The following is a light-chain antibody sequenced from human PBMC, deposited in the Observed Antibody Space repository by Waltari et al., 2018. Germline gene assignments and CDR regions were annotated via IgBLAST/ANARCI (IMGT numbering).Light chain of an antibody. V-gene: IGLV3-10*01. CDR1: EFTRTS. CDR3: YSSDSTGLRV. CDR2: EDT. Sequence: SHELTQTPSVSVSPGQTARITGSGHEFTRTSAYWFQQTSGQAPRLVIYEDTKRPSGIPERFSGSSSGTVATLTITGAQVDDEADYYCYSSDSTGLRVFGGGTTVVVL. J-gene: IGLJ1*01.